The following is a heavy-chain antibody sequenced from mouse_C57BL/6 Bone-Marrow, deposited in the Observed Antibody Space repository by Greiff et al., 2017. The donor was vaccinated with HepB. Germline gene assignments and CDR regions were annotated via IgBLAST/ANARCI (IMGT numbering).Heavy chain of an antibody. D-gene: IGHD1-1*01. Sequence: EVMLVESGGGLVQPKGSLELSCAASGFSFNTYAMNWVRQAPGKGLEWVARIRSKSNNYATYYADSVKDRFTISRDDSESMLYLQMNNLKTEDTAMYYCVRQGATVVPYFDYWGQGTTLTVSS. V-gene: IGHV10-1*01. CDR3: VRQGATVVPYFDY. CDR2: IRSKSNNYAT. J-gene: IGHJ2*01. CDR1: GFSFNTYA.